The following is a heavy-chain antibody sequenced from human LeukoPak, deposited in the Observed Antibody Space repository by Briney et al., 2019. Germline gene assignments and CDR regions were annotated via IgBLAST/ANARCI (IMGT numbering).Heavy chain of an antibody. J-gene: IGHJ3*02. V-gene: IGHV3-53*01. Sequence: GGSLRLSCAASGFTVSSNYMSWVRQAPGKGLEWVSVIYSGGSTYYADSVKGRFTISRDNSKNTLYLQMNSLGAEDTAVYYCARRWGSYPDAFDIWGQGTMVTVSS. CDR3: ARRWGSYPDAFDI. CDR2: IYSGGST. D-gene: IGHD6-6*01. CDR1: GFTVSSNY.